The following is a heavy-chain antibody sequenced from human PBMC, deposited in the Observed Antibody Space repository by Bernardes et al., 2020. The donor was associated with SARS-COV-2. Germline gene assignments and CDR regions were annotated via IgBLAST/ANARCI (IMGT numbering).Heavy chain of an antibody. D-gene: IGHD2-2*01. V-gene: IGHV1-69*04. J-gene: IGHJ4*02. CDR1: GGTFSSYA. CDR3: ARVTCSSTSCYDY. Sequence: SVKVSCKASGGTFSSYAISWVRQAPGQGLEWMGRIIPILGIANYAQKFQGRVTITADKSTSTAYMELSSLRSEDTAVYYCARVTCSSTSCYDYWGQGTLVTVSS. CDR2: IIPILGIA.